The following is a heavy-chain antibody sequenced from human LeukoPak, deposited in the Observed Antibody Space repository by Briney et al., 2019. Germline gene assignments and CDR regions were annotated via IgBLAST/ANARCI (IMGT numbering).Heavy chain of an antibody. CDR1: GFTFSSYG. V-gene: IGHV3-30*02. CDR2: IRYDGSNK. J-gene: IGHJ4*02. D-gene: IGHD3-22*01. CDR3: AKDAASEPLYYYDSSGYNGLDY. Sequence: PGGSLRLSCAASGFTFSSYGMHWVRQAPGKGLEWVAFIRYDGSNKYYADSVKGRFTISRDNSKNTLYLQMNSLRAEDTAVYYCAKDAASEPLYYYDSSGYNGLDYWGQGTLVTVSS.